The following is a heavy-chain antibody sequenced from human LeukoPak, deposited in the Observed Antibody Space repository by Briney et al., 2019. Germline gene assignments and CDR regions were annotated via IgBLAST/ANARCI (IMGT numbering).Heavy chain of an antibody. V-gene: IGHV3-11*01. CDR3: AKDSGYDFWSGYPDY. CDR1: GFTFSDYY. Sequence: GGSLRLSCAASGFTFSDYYMSWIRRAPGKGLEWVSYTSSSGSTIYYADSVKGRFTISRDNAKNSLYLQMNSLRAEDTAVYYCAKDSGYDFWSGYPDYWGQGTLVTVSS. J-gene: IGHJ4*02. D-gene: IGHD3-3*01. CDR2: TSSSGSTI.